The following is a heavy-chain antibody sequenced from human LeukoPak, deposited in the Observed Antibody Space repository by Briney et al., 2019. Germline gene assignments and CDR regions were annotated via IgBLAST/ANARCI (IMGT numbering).Heavy chain of an antibody. CDR3: TRGLGSFDY. CDR2: IIPIFGTA. CDR1: GGTLSRYA. Sequence: GASVKVSCKASGGTLSRYAISWVRQAPGQGLEWMGGIIPIFGTANYAQKFQGRVTITADESTSTAYMELSSLRSEDTAVYYCTRGLGSFDYWGQGTLVTVCS. D-gene: IGHD7-27*01. J-gene: IGHJ4*02. V-gene: IGHV1-69*13.